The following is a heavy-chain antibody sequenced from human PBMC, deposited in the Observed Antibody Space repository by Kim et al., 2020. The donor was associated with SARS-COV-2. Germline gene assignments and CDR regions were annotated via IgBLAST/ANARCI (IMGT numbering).Heavy chain of an antibody. D-gene: IGHD3-10*01. CDR3: ARDLVGAGDYFDY. CDR1: GFTFSDYY. J-gene: IGHJ4*02. Sequence: GGSLRLSCAASGFTFSDYYMSWIRQAPGKGLEWVSYISSSSSYTNYADSVKGRFTISRDNAKNSLYLQMNSLRAEDTAVYYCARDLVGAGDYFDYWGQGTLVTVSS. CDR2: ISSSSSYT. V-gene: IGHV3-11*06.